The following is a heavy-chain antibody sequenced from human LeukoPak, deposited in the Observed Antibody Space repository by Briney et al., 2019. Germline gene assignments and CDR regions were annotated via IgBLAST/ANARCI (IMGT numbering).Heavy chain of an antibody. CDR2: ISTYNGKT. V-gene: IGHV1-18*01. CDR3: ARCKSYYYAPGTSVPRGMDA. D-gene: IGHD3-10*01. CDR1: GYTFTTYG. Sequence: ASVKDSCMDSGYTFTTYGISWVGQAPGQGLECMGWISTYNGKTNYAQNLQGRVTMTTDTSTSTAYMELSSLRSDETAVYFCARCKSYYYAPGTSVPRGMDAWGEGATVTVSS. J-gene: IGHJ6*04.